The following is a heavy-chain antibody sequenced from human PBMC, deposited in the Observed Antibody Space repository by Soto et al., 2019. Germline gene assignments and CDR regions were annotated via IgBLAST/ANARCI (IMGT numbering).Heavy chain of an antibody. CDR3: ARGFAIRAY. CDR2: VSPSGIT. D-gene: IGHD3-10*01. V-gene: IGHV4-4*02. Sequence: QVQLQESGPGLVKPSGTLSLTCAVSGDSITNYNWWSWVRQAPGKGLEWIGEVSPSGITHYNPSLESRVSISVDESRNQFSLDLTSVTAADTAVYYCARGFAIRAYWGQGTLVSVSS. CDR1: GDSITNYNW. J-gene: IGHJ4*02.